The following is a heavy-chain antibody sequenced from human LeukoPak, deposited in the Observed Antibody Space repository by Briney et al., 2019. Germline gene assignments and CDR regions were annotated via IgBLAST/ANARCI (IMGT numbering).Heavy chain of an antibody. CDR2: ISAYNGNT. CDR3: ARALRNALFDY. J-gene: IGHJ4*02. V-gene: IGHV1-18*01. CDR1: GYTFTSYG. Sequence: ASVKVSCKASGYTFTSYGISWVRQAPGQGLEWMVWISAYNGNTNYAQKLQGRVTMTTDTSTSTAYMELRSLRSEETAVYYCARALRNALFDYWGQGILVNVSP.